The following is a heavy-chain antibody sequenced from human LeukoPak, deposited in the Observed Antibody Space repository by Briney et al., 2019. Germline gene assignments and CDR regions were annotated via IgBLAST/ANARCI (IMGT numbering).Heavy chain of an antibody. V-gene: IGHV1-18*01. D-gene: IGHD3-3*01. Sequence: ASVKVSCKATGYTYTSYGISWVRQAPGQGLEGMGWISDYNGNTNYAQKLQGRVTMTTDTSASTAYMEMRSLRSDDTAVYYCARGGERITIFGVVITHNDYWGQGTLVTVSS. CDR3: ARGGERITIFGVVITHNDY. CDR1: GYTYTSYG. CDR2: ISDYNGNT. J-gene: IGHJ4*02.